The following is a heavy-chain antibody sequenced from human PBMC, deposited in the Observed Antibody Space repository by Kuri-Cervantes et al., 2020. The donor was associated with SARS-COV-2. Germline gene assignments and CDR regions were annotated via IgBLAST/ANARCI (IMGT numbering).Heavy chain of an antibody. CDR3: ARGILGDDSNHYGMDV. CDR1: GGSISGYY. D-gene: IGHD3-16*01. CDR2: VYSSGGT. Sequence: ESLKSSCTLSGGSISGYYWSWIRQSAGKGLEFIGRVYSSGGTNYNPSLESRVTMSIDTAKNQVSRRLTSVTAADTAVYYCARGILGDDSNHYGMDVWGQGTSVTVSS. V-gene: IGHV4-4*07. J-gene: IGHJ6*02.